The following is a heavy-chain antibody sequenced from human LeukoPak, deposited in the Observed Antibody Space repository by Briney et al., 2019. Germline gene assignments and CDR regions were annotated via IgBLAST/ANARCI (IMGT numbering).Heavy chain of an antibody. V-gene: IGHV3-7*01. CDR1: GFTFSSYW. J-gene: IGHJ4*02. CDR3: ATDYVWGSYRYKVQGTSDY. D-gene: IGHD3-16*02. CDR2: IKQDGSEK. Sequence: GGSLRLSCAASGFTFSSYWMSWVRQAPGNGLEWVANIKQDGSEKYYVDSVKGRFTISRDNAKNSLYLQMNSLRAEDTAVYYCATDYVWGSYRYKVQGTSDYWGQGTLVTVSS.